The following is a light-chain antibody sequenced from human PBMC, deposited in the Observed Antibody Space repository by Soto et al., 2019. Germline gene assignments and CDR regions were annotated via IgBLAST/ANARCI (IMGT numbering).Light chain of an antibody. CDR2: GAS. Sequence: EIVLTQSPGTLSLSPGERATLSCRASQSVSSNYLAWYQQKPGQAPRLLVYGASSRATGTPDRFSGSGSGTDFTLTISILEPEDFAVYYCHHYSSSPPWTFGQGIKV. J-gene: IGKJ1*01. CDR3: HHYSSSPPWT. CDR1: QSVSSNY. V-gene: IGKV3-20*01.